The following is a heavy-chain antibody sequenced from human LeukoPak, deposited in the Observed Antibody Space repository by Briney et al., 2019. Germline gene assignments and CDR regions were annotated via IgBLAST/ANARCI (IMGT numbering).Heavy chain of an antibody. D-gene: IGHD4-23*01. CDR1: GGSFSGYY. CDR2: VYQSGIT. V-gene: IGHV4-34*01. CDR3: ARCVRHDYDGWFDP. J-gene: IGHJ5*02. Sequence: SETLSLTCAVYGGSFSGYYWAWIRQPPGKGLEWIGNVYQSGITYYTPSLRSRVTISMDTSNNQFSLNLSSVTAADTAVYYCARCVRHDYDGWFDPWGQGTLSPSPQ.